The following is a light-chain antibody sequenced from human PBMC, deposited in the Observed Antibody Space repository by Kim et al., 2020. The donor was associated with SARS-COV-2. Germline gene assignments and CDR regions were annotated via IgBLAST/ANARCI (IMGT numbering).Light chain of an antibody. CDR2: NDS. Sequence: GQGVTVSCSGSNSNSGSNSVNWYQQVPGTAPKLLIYNDSQRPSGVPDRVSGSKSGTSASLAIGGLQSEDEADYYCATWDDRLKGWVFGGGTQLTVL. J-gene: IGLJ3*02. CDR1: NSNSGSNS. V-gene: IGLV1-44*01. CDR3: ATWDDRLKGWV.